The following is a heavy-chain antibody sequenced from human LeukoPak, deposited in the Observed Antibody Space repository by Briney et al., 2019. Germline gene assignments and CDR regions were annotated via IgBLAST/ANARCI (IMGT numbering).Heavy chain of an antibody. D-gene: IGHD3-10*01. CDR2: IYSRGDI. Sequence: GGSLRLSCAASGFSVSDNFMSWVRQAPGTGLEWVSLIYSRGDIYYADSVRGRFTISRDNSKNTLYLQMDSLRAEDTAVYYCAKNMLLWFGEGPFDYWGQGTLVTVSS. CDR3: AKNMLLWFGEGPFDY. CDR1: GFSVSDNF. J-gene: IGHJ4*02. V-gene: IGHV3-53*01.